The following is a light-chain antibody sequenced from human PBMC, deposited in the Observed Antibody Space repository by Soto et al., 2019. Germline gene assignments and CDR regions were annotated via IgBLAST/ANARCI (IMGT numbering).Light chain of an antibody. Sequence: DIQTTQYPSSLSASVGDRVTITCRASQTINNYLNWFQQKPGRAPKLLIYLTSTLESGVPSRFSGSGSGTDFTLTISSLQPEDFATYHCQQSFTTPWTFGQGTKVDI. CDR2: LTS. CDR3: QQSFTTPWT. V-gene: IGKV1-39*01. CDR1: QTINNY. J-gene: IGKJ1*01.